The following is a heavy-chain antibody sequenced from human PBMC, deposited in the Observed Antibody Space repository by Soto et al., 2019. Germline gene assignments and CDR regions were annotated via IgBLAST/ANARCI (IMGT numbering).Heavy chain of an antibody. D-gene: IGHD3-22*01. CDR2: ISYDGSNK. CDR1: GFTFSSYA. CDR3: ARVALGYYDSSGYYYDY. V-gene: IGHV3-30-3*01. Sequence: ESGGGVVQPGRSLRLSCAASGFTFSSYAMHWVRQAPGKGLEWVAVISYDGSNKYYADSVKGRFTISRDNSKNTLYLQMNSLRAEDTAVYYCARVALGYYDSSGYYYDYWGQGTLVTVSS. J-gene: IGHJ4*02.